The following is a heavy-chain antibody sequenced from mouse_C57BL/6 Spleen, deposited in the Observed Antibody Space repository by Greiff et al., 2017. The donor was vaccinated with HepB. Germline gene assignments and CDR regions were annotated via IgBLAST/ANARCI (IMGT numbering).Heavy chain of an antibody. CDR1: GYTFTSYG. Sequence: VKLQESGAELARPGASVKLSCKASGYTFTSYGISWVKQRPGQGLEWIGEIYPRSGNTYYNEKFKGKATLTADKSSSTAYMELRSLTSEDSAVYFCAADLLSYAMDYWGQGTSVTVSS. J-gene: IGHJ4*01. D-gene: IGHD1-1*01. V-gene: IGHV1-81*01. CDR2: IYPRSGNT. CDR3: AADLLSYAMDY.